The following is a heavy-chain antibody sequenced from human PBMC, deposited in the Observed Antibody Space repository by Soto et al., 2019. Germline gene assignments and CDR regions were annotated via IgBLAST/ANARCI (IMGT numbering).Heavy chain of an antibody. D-gene: IGHD6-19*01. J-gene: IGHJ4*02. CDR3: ARYSSGWYYFDY. CDR2: IYWNDDK. V-gene: IGHV2-5*01. Sequence: VSGPTLVNPTQTLTLTCTFSGFSLSTSGVGVGWIRQPPGKALEWLALIYWNDDKRYSPSLKSRLTITKDTSKNQVVLTMTNMDPVDTATYYCARYSSGWYYFDYWGQGTLVTVSS. CDR1: GFSLSTSGVG.